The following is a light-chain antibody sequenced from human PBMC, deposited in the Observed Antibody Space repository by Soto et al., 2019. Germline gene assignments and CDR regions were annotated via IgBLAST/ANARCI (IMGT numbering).Light chain of an antibody. CDR2: EVN. CDR1: SSDVGAYNY. V-gene: IGLV2-8*01. J-gene: IGLJ3*02. CDR3: PSYAGSNIWV. Sequence: QSALTQPPSASGSPGQSVTISCTGTSSDVGAYNYVSWYQQYPGKAPKLMIYEVNKRPSEVPDRFSGSKPGKTASLTVSGLQPEDEADYHCPSYAGSNIWVFGGGTKLTVL.